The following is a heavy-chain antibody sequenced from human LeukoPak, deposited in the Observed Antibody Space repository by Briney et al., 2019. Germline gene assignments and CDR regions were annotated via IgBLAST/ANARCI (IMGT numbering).Heavy chain of an antibody. CDR1: GFTFSSYA. Sequence: GGSLRLSCAASGFTFSSYAMSWVRQAPGKGLEWVSAISGSGGSTYYADSVKGRFTISRDNSKNTLYLQMNSLRAEDTAVCYCAKDITKQWLYGFDYWGQGTLVTVSS. D-gene: IGHD6-19*01. V-gene: IGHV3-23*01. J-gene: IGHJ4*02. CDR3: AKDITKQWLYGFDY. CDR2: ISGSGGST.